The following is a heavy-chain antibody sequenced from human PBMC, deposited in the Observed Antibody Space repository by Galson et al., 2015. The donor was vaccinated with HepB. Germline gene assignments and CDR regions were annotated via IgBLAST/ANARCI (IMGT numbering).Heavy chain of an antibody. CDR3: ARDRWEFKNCSSSSCYVYDYYGMDV. CDR1: GYTFSSYG. J-gene: IGHJ6*02. Sequence: SVKVPCKASGYTFSSYGISWVRQAPGQGLEWMGWISAYNADINYAQKLQGRVTMTTDTSTYTAYMQLGSLRSDDTAVYYCARDRWEFKNCSSSSCYVYDYYGMDVWGQGTTVTVSS. V-gene: IGHV1-18*01. D-gene: IGHD2-2*01. CDR2: ISAYNADI.